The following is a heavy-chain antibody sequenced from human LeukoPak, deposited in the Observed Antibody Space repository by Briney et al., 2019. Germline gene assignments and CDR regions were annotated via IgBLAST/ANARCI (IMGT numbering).Heavy chain of an antibody. CDR2: IWYDGSNK. CDR3: AKDVSWAGHGGGVPIAVAGISGYFDY. J-gene: IGHJ4*02. CDR1: GFTFSSYG. Sequence: TGGSLRLSCAASGFTFSSYGMHWVRQAPGKGLEWVAVIWYDGSNKYYADSVKGRFTISRDNTKNTLYLQMNSLRAEDTAVYYCAKDVSWAGHGGGVPIAVAGISGYFDYWGQGTLVTVSS. D-gene: IGHD6-19*01. V-gene: IGHV3-33*06.